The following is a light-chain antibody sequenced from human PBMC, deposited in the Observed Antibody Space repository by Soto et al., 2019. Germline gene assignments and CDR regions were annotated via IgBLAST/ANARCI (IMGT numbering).Light chain of an antibody. CDR3: QQYHTYPQT. CDR2: AAS. V-gene: IGKV1D-16*01. CDR1: QGISSW. J-gene: IGKJ2*01. Sequence: DIQMTQSPSSLSASVGDRVTITCRASQGISSWLVWYQQKPEKAPKSLIYAASSLHSGVPSRFSGSGSGTNFTLTISSLQPEDFATYYCQQYHTYPQTFGQGTKLEIK.